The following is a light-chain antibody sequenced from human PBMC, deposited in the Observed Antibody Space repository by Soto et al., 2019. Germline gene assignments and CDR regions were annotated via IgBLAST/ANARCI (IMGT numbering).Light chain of an antibody. CDR2: DVS. CDR3: CSYAGSSYV. J-gene: IGLJ1*01. CDR1: SSDVGGYTY. Sequence: VLTQPRAVSGSPGQAVALSCTGTSSDVGGYTYVSWYQQHPGKAPKLMIYDVSKRPSGVPDRFSGSKSGNTASLTISGLQAEDEADYYCCSYAGSSYVFGTGTKVTVL. V-gene: IGLV2-11*01.